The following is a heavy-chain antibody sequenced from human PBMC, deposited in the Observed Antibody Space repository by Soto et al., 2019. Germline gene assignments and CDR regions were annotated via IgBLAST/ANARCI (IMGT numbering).Heavy chain of an antibody. V-gene: IGHV4-59*01. Sequence: PSDTLSLTCTVSGGSISIYYWTWIRQTPGKGLEWIGSLHYSENTNYNPSLKSRVTISVDTSKNQFSLKLSSVTAADTAIYYCARESRPGCLGGMEVWGMEVWVQGTTVTVSS. CDR3: ARESRPGCLGGMEVWGMEV. CDR2: LHYSENT. CDR1: GGSISIYY. J-gene: IGHJ6*02. D-gene: IGHD1-1*01.